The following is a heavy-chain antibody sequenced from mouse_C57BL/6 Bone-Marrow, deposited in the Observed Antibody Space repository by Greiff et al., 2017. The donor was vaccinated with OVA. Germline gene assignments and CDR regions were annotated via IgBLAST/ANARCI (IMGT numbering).Heavy chain of an antibody. D-gene: IGHD1-1*01. J-gene: IGHJ2*01. Sequence: EVQLQQSGPELVKPGASVKISCKASGYSFTDYNMNWVKQSNGKSLEWIGVINPNYGTTSYNQKFKGKATLTVDQSSSTAYMQHNSLTSEDSAVYYFARWEDPPITTVRDYWGQGTTLTVSS. V-gene: IGHV1-39*01. CDR2: INPNYGTT. CDR1: GYSFTDYN. CDR3: ARWEDPPITTVRDY.